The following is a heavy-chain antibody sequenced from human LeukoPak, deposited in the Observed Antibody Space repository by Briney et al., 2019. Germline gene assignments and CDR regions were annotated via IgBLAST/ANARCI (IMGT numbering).Heavy chain of an antibody. Sequence: SETLSLTCTISGGSLSSYYWTWARQPPGKGLEWIGYIYSSGSTNYNPSLKSRVTISIDTFKNQFSLNLSSVTAADTAVYYCAGGGGAGLADWGQGNLVTVSS. CDR1: GGSLSSYY. CDR3: AGGGGAGLAD. D-gene: IGHD4-23*01. J-gene: IGHJ4*02. V-gene: IGHV4-59*01. CDR2: IYSSGST.